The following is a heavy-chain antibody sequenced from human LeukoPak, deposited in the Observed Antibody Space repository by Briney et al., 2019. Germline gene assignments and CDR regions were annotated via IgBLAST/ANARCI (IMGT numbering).Heavy chain of an antibody. D-gene: IGHD1-7*01. CDR1: AFTVSSNY. CDR3: ARLRGTGTAWFDP. J-gene: IGHJ5*02. V-gene: IGHV3-53*01. CDR2: LYSGGTT. Sequence: GGSLRLSCAASAFTVSSNYMTWVRQAPGKGLEWASVLYSGGTTYYADSVKGRFTVSRDNSKNTLYLQMNSLRAEDTAVYYCARLRGTGTAWFDPWGQGTLVTVSS.